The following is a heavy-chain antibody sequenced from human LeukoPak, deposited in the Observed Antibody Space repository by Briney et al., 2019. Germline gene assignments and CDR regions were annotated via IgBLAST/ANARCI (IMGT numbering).Heavy chain of an antibody. CDR1: GFTFSTHS. D-gene: IGHD2-2*01. Sequence: GGSLRLSCSASGFTFSTHSMHWVRQAPGKGLEYVSTISGSGGTTYYADSVKGRFTISRDNAKNTLYLQMNSLRAEDTAVYYCARGGYCSSTSCFLIDPWGQGTLVTVSS. CDR2: ISGSGGTT. J-gene: IGHJ5*02. CDR3: ARGGYCSSTSCFLIDP. V-gene: IGHV3-64*04.